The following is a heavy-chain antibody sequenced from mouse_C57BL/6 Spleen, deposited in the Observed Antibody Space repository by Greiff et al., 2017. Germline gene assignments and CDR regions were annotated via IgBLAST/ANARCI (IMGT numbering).Heavy chain of an antibody. Sequence: QVQLKQPGAELVRPGSSVKLSCKASGYTFTSYWMHWVKQRPIQGLEWIGNIDPSDSGTHYNQKFKDKATLTVYKSSSTAYMQLSSLTSEDSAVDYCARSEYSNYDFDVWGTGTTVIVSS. V-gene: IGHV1-52*01. D-gene: IGHD2-5*01. CDR3: ARSEYSNYDFDV. J-gene: IGHJ1*03. CDR1: GYTFTSYW. CDR2: IDPSDSGT.